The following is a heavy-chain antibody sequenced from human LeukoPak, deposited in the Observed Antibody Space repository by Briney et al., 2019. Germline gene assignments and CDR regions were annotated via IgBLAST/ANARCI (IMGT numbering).Heavy chain of an antibody. Sequence: GGSLRLSCAASGFTVSSNYMSWVRQAPGKGLEWVSVIYSGGSTYYADSVKGRFTISRDNSKNTLYLQMNSLRAEDTAVYYCAKVGQWLVQGYFDYWGQGTLVTVSS. V-gene: IGHV3-53*01. CDR2: IYSGGST. CDR3: AKVGQWLVQGYFDY. CDR1: GFTVSSNY. D-gene: IGHD6-19*01. J-gene: IGHJ4*02.